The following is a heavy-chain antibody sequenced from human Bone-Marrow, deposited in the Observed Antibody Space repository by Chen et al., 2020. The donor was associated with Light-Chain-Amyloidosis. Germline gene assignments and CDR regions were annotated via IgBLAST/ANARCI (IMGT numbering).Heavy chain of an antibody. CDR2: ISSSGGSI. Sequence: EVQLVESGGGLVQPGRSLRLSCAASGFTFNDYAMYWVRQGPGKGLEWVAGISSSGGSIGYADSVEGRFSISRDNAKNYLHLQMNSLRPEDTALYYCVKSLIPSRYLYHYYMDVWGKGTTVIVSS. D-gene: IGHD1-1*01. J-gene: IGHJ6*03. CDR3: VKSLIPSRYLYHYYMDV. CDR1: GFTFNDYA. V-gene: IGHV3-9*01.